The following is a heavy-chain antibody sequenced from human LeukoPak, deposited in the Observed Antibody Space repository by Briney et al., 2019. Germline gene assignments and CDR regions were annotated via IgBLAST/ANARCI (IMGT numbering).Heavy chain of an antibody. CDR2: IYYSVST. D-gene: IGHD6-6*01. J-gene: IGHJ4*02. V-gene: IGHV4-39*01. CDR3: ARSIAARRGRVDY. Sequence: SETLSLTCTVSGGSISSSSYYWGWIRQPPGKGLEWIGSIYYSVSTYYNPSLKSRVTISVDTSKNQFSLKLSSVTAADPAVYYCARSIAARRGRVDYWGQGTLVTVSS. CDR1: GGSISSSSYY.